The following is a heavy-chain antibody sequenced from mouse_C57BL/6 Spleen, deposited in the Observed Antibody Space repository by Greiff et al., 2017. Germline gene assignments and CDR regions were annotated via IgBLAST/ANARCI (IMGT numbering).Heavy chain of an antibody. J-gene: IGHJ4*01. CDR1: GFNIKNTY. D-gene: IGHD1-1*01. CDR2: IDPANGNT. CDR3: ARSYYGSSCLYAMDY. V-gene: IGHV14-3*01. Sequence: EVQLQESVAELVRPGASVKLSCTASGFNIKNTYMHWVKQRPEQGLEWIGRIDPANGNTKYAPKFQGKATITADTSSNTAYLQLSSLTSEDTAIYYCARSYYGSSCLYAMDYWGQGTSVTVSS.